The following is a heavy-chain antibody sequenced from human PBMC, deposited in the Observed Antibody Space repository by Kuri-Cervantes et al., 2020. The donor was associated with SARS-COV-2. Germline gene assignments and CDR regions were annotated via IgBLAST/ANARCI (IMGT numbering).Heavy chain of an antibody. CDR1: GGTFSSYT. V-gene: IGHV1-69*06. D-gene: IGHD3-10*01. CDR3: ATAPGLPSGSINWFDP. J-gene: IGHJ5*02. Sequence: SVKVSCKASGGTFSSYTISWVRQAPGQGLEWMGGIIPIFGTANYAQKFQGRVTMTEDTSTDTAYMELSSLRSEDTAVYYCATAPGLPSGSINWFDPWGQGTLVTVSS. CDR2: IIPIFGTA.